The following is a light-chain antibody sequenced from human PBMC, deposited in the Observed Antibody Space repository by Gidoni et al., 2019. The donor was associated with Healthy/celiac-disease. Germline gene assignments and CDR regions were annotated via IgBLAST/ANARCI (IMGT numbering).Light chain of an antibody. Sequence: DIVTPQSPYSLAVSLGERSTINCKSSHSVLYSSNNKNYLAWYQQKPGQPPKLLIYWASTRESGVRDRCSGSGSGTDFTLTISRLQAEDVAVYYCQNWYTFGQXTKLEIK. CDR1: HSVLYSSNNKNY. J-gene: IGKJ2*01. V-gene: IGKV4-1*01. CDR3: QNWYT. CDR2: WAS.